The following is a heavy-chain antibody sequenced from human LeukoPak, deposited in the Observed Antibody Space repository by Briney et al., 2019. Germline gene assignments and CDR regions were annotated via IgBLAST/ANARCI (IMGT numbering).Heavy chain of an antibody. D-gene: IGHD4-23*01. J-gene: IGHJ5*02. CDR3: ATPPLVTWFDP. V-gene: IGHV3-21*01. CDR2: ISSGSHYI. Sequence: PGGSLRLSCVASGFTFSSYTMNRVRQAPGRGLEWVSSISSGSHYIDYADSVRGRFTISRDNAENSLHLHMSSLRAEDTAVYYCATPPLVTWFDPWGQGTLVTVSS. CDR1: GFTFSSYT.